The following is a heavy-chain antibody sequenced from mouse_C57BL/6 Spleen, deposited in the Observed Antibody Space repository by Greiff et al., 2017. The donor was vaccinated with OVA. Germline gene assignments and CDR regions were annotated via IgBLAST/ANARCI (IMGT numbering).Heavy chain of an antibody. D-gene: IGHD2-3*01. Sequence: EVKLQQSGPGLVKPSQSLSLTCSVTGYSITSGYYWNWIRQFPGNKLEWMGYISYDGSNNYNPSLKNRISITRDTSKNQFFLKLNSVTTEDTATYYCARDDDGYSFAYWGQGTLVTVSA. CDR2: ISYDGSN. CDR1: GYSITSGYY. J-gene: IGHJ3*01. V-gene: IGHV3-6*01. CDR3: ARDDDGYSFAY.